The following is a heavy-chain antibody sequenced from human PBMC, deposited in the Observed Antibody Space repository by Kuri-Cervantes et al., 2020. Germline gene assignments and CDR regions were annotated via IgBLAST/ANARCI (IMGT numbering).Heavy chain of an antibody. CDR1: GFTFSSYW. D-gene: IGHD2-2*02. Sequence: GESLKISCAASGFTFSSYWMSWVRQAPGKGLEWVANIKQDGSEKYYVDSVEGRFTISRDNSKNTLYLQMNSLRAEDTAVYYCAKSKVIPRTYFDYWGQGTLVTVSS. J-gene: IGHJ4*02. CDR3: AKSKVIPRTYFDY. V-gene: IGHV3-7*01. CDR2: IKQDGSEK.